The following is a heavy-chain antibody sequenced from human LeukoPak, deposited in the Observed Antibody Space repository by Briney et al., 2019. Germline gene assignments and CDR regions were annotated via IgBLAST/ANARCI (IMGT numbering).Heavy chain of an antibody. J-gene: IGHJ4*02. Sequence: GGSLRLSCAASGFTFSSYEMNWVRQAPGKGLEWVSYISVSDTTIYYADSVKGRFTISRDNSQNTIYLHMNSLRAEDTAVYYCTGGTAYSGYGGYWGQGTLVTVSS. CDR2: ISVSDTTI. V-gene: IGHV3-48*03. CDR3: TGGTAYSGYGGY. CDR1: GFTFSSYE. D-gene: IGHD6-25*01.